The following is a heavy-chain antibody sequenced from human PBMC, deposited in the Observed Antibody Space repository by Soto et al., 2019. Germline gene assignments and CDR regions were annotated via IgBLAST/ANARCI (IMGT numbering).Heavy chain of an antibody. CDR1: GFTFSSYS. V-gene: IGHV3-21*01. D-gene: IGHD2-15*01. CDR3: WSRSGGRVGGPAEYYGMDV. Sequence: GGSLRLSCAASGFTFSSYSMNWVRQAPGKGLEWVSSISSSSSYIYYADSVKGRFTISRDNAKNSLYLQMNSLRAEDTAVYYFWSRSGGRVGGPAEYYGMDVWGQGTTVTVSS. CDR2: ISSSSSYI. J-gene: IGHJ6*02.